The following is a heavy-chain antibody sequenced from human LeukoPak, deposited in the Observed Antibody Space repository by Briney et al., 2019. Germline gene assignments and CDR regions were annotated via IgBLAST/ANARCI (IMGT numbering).Heavy chain of an antibody. CDR1: GGSISSSSYY. J-gene: IGHJ4*02. V-gene: IGHV4-39*07. Sequence: ETLSLTCTVSGGSISSSSYYWGWIRQPPGKGLEWIGSIYYSGSTYYNPSLKSRVTISVDTSKNQFSLKLSSVTAADTAVYYCARVAGAVAGTFDYWGQGTLVTVSS. D-gene: IGHD6-19*01. CDR2: IYYSGST. CDR3: ARVAGAVAGTFDY.